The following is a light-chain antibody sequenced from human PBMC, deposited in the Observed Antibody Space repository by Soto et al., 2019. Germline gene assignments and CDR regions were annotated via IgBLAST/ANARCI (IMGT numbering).Light chain of an antibody. Sequence: DIQMTQCPSTLSASVLDSVTITCRASQSISTWLAWYQQKKGKAPNLXIHTASTLHGGVPSRFSGSGYGTDFNLTITSLQAEDFATYYCQQTRAYPSTFGGGTKVDIK. V-gene: IGKV1-5*01. CDR2: TAS. J-gene: IGKJ4*01. CDR3: QQTRAYPST. CDR1: QSISTW.